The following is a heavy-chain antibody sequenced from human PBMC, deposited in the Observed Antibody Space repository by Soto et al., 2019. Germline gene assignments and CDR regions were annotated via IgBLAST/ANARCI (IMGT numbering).Heavy chain of an antibody. Sequence: QVQLVQSGAEVKKPGASVKVSCKASGYTFTSYAMHWVRQAPGQSPEWMGWINAGNGNTKYSQKFQGRGTITSDTSASIAYMELSSLRPEDTAVYDCARYMDRAVVMGHRGEAFDYWGQGALVTVSS. CDR2: INAGNGNT. V-gene: IGHV1-3*01. D-gene: IGHD5-18*01. CDR3: ARYMDRAVVMGHRGEAFDY. J-gene: IGHJ4*02. CDR1: GYTFTSYA.